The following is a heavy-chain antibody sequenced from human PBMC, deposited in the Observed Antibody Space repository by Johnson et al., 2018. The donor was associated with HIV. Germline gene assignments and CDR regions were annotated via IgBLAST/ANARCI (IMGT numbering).Heavy chain of an antibody. J-gene: IGHJ3*02. CDR2: VWYDGSNK. CDR1: GFTFSNYG. V-gene: IGHV3-33*06. Sequence: QMQLVESGGGVVPPGRSLRLSCVASGFTFSNYGMHWVRQAPGKGLEWVAAVWYDGSNKYYADSVRGRFTLSRDNSKNILFLQMNSLRAEDTALYYCAKGMTPVDWHGFDIWGQGTLVTVSS. CDR3: AKGMTPVDWHGFDI. D-gene: IGHD4-23*01.